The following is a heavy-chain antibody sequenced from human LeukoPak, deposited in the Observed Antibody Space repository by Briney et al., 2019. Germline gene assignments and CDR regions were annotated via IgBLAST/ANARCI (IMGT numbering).Heavy chain of an antibody. D-gene: IGHD3-3*01. CDR3: AKAVYDFWSGYFYYYYYMDV. Sequence: PGGSLRLSCAASGFTFSSYAMSWVRQAPGKGLEWVSAISGSGGSTYYADSVKGRFTISRDNSKNTLYLQMNSLRAGDTAVYYCAKAVYDFWSGYFYYYYYMDVWGKGTTVTVSS. J-gene: IGHJ6*03. CDR2: ISGSGGST. V-gene: IGHV3-23*01. CDR1: GFTFSSYA.